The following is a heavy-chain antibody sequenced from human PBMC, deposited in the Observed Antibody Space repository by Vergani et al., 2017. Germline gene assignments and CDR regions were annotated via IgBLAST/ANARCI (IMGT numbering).Heavy chain of an antibody. CDR1: GFTFSSYG. CDR2: ISYDGSNK. J-gene: IGHJ4*02. Sequence: VQLLESGGGLVQPGGSLRLSCAASGFTFSSYGMHWVRQAPGKGLEWVAVISYDGSNKYYADSVKGRFTISRDNSKNTLYLQMNSLRAEDTAVYYCAKDRRGYSYGYLGWNDYWGQGTLVTVSS. D-gene: IGHD5-18*01. V-gene: IGHV3-30*18. CDR3: AKDRRGYSYGYLGWNDY.